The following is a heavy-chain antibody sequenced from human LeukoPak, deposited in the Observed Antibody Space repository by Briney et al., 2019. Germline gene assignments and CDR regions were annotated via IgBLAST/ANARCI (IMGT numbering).Heavy chain of an antibody. J-gene: IGHJ4*02. D-gene: IGHD5-18*01. CDR1: GGSISSSSYY. V-gene: IGHV4-39*07. CDR2: IYYSGST. Sequence: PSETLSLTCTVSGGSISSSSYYWGWIRQPPGRGRGWIGSIYYSGSTYYNPSLRSRVTISVDTSKNQFSLKLSSVTAADTAVYYCATYLSPGYSYGTYYFDYWGQGTLVTVSS. CDR3: ATYLSPGYSYGTYYFDY.